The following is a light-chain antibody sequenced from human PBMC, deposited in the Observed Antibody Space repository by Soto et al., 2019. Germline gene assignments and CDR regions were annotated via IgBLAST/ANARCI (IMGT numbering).Light chain of an antibody. J-gene: IGLJ1*01. CDR2: EVS. CDR3: SSYTSSSTYV. Sequence: QSALTQPASVSGSPGQSITISCTGTSRDVGGYNYVSWYQHHPGEAPKLMIYEVSNRPSGVSNRFSGSKSGNTASLTISGLQAEDEADYYCSSYTSSSTYVFGTGTKVTVL. V-gene: IGLV2-14*01. CDR1: SRDVGGYNY.